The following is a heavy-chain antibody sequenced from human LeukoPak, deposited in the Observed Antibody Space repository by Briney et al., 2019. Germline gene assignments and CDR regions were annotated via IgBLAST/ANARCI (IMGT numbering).Heavy chain of an antibody. CDR2: ISGSGGST. Sequence: GGSLRLSCAASGFTFSSYAMSWVRQAPGKGLEWVSAISGSGGSTYYADSVKGRFTSSRDNSKNTLYLQMNSLRAEDTAVYYCATRHGSGSLDYWGQGTLVTVSS. CDR3: ATRHGSGSLDY. V-gene: IGHV3-23*01. CDR1: GFTFSSYA. D-gene: IGHD3-10*01. J-gene: IGHJ4*02.